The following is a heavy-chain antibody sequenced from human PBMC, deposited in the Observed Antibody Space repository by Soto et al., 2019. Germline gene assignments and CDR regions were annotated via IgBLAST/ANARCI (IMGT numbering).Heavy chain of an antibody. J-gene: IGHJ4*02. CDR3: ADGGEWSFNFVY. CDR1: GFTFSAYA. Sequence: GGSLRLSCAASGFTFSAYAMSWVRQAPGKGLEWVSGIAASGSNTYYPDSVKGRFTISRDNSKNTLYLQMNNLRAEDTAVYYCADGGEWSFNFVYWGQGTLVTVSS. CDR2: IAASGSNT. D-gene: IGHD3-3*01. V-gene: IGHV3-23*01.